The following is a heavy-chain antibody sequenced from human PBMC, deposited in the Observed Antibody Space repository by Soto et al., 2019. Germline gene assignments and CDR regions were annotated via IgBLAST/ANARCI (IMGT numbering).Heavy chain of an antibody. V-gene: IGHV3-23*01. CDR1: GFTFSSYA. CDR2: ISGSGGST. D-gene: IGHD3-16*01. Sequence: GGSLRLSCAASGFTFSSYAMSWVRQAPGKGLEWVSAISGSGGSTYYADSVKGRFTISRDNSKNTLYLQMNSLRAEDTAVYYCAKDWGEDRYYDYIWGSLKDYWGQGTLVTVSS. CDR3: AKDWGEDRYYDYIWGSLKDY. J-gene: IGHJ4*02.